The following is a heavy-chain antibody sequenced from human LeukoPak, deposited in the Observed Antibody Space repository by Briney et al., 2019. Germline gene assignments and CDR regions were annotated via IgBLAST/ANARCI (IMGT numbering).Heavy chain of an antibody. CDR1: GGSISSYY. CDR3: ARNGGSYSFDY. D-gene: IGHD1-26*01. V-gene: IGHV4-59*01. Sequence: SETLSLTCTVSGGSISSYYWSWIRQPPGKGLEWIGYSSYSGSSNYNPSLKSRVTISVDTSKNQFSLKLSSVIAADTAVYYRARNGGSYSFDYWGQGTLVTVSS. CDR2: SSYSGSS. J-gene: IGHJ4*02.